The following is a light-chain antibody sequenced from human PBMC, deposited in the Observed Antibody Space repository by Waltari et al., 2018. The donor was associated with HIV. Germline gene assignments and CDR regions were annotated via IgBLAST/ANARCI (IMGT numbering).Light chain of an antibody. V-gene: IGKV4-1*01. CDR2: WAS. J-gene: IGKJ2*01. Sequence: DIVMTQSPDSLVVSLGERATINCKSSESVLKSSSYRNYLAWYQQKPGQRPKLLIYWASILESGVPDRFSASRSGTDFTLTITNLQAEDVAVYYCQQYSGIPYTFGQGTKLEIK. CDR3: QQYSGIPYT. CDR1: ESVLKSSSYRNY.